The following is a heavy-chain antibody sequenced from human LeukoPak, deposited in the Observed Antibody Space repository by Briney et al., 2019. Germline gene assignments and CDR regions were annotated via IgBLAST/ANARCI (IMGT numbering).Heavy chain of an antibody. D-gene: IGHD3-22*01. V-gene: IGHV3-53*01. Sequence: PGGSLRLSCAASGFTVSSNYMSWVRQAPGKGLEWVSVIYSGGSTYYADSVKGRFTISRDNSKNTLYLQMNSLRAEDTAVYYGARGGDYYDSSGYHYAATHWGQGTLVTVSS. CDR2: IYSGGST. CDR1: GFTVSSNY. J-gene: IGHJ4*02. CDR3: ARGGDYYDSSGYHYAATH.